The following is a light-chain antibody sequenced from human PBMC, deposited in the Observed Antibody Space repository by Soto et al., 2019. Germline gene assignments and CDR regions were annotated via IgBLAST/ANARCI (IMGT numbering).Light chain of an antibody. J-gene: IGLJ1*01. CDR3: SSYAGSNNFEV. CDR1: SSDVGGYNY. Sequence: VLTQPPSASGSPGQSVTISCTGTSSDVGGYNYVSWYQQHPGKAPKLMIYEVSKRPSGVPDRFSGSKSGNTASLTVSGLQAEDEADYYCSSYAGSNNFEVFGTGTKVTVL. CDR2: EVS. V-gene: IGLV2-8*01.